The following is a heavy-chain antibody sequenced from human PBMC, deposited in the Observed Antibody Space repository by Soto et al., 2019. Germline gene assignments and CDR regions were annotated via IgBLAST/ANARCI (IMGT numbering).Heavy chain of an antibody. J-gene: IGHJ4*02. V-gene: IGHV3-23*01. CDR2: ISGSGGST. CDR3: AKAPHGDLTYYFDY. D-gene: IGHD4-17*01. CDR1: GFTFSSYA. Sequence: PGGSLRLSCAASGFTFSSYAMSWVRQAPGKGLEWVSAISGSGGSTYYADSVKGRFTISRDNSKNTLYLQMNSLRAEDTAVYYCAKAPHGDLTYYFDYWGQGTLVTAPQ.